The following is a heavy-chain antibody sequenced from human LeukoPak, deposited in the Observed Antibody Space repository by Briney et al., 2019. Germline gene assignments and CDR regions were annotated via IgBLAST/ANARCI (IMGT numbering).Heavy chain of an antibody. D-gene: IGHD4-17*01. V-gene: IGHV4-61*01. CDR1: GGSIGSYSYY. Sequence: SETLSLTCTVSGGSIGSYSYYWSWIRQPPGKGLEWIGFIYYSGSSYYNPSLKSRVTMSVDTSKNQFSLKLTSVTAADTAVYYCAGADRHDYGEDYWGQGTLVTVSS. J-gene: IGHJ4*02. CDR2: IYYSGSS. CDR3: AGADRHDYGEDY.